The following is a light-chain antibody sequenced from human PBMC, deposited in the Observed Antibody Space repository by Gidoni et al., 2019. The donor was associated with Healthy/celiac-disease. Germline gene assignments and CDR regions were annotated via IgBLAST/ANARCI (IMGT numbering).Light chain of an antibody. CDR1: SSDVGGYNY. V-gene: IGLV2-11*01. J-gene: IGLJ1*01. CDR3: CSYAGSYRGV. CDR2: DVS. Sequence: QSALTQPRSVSGSPGQSVTISCTGTSSDVGGYNYVSWYQQHPGKAPKLMIYDVSKRPSGVPDRFSCSKSGNTASLTISGLQAEDEADYYCCSYAGSYRGVFGTGTKFTVL.